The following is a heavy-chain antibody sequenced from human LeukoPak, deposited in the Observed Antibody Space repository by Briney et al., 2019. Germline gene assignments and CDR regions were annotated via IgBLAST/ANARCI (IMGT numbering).Heavy chain of an antibody. D-gene: IGHD6-6*01. CDR1: GFSFSTYS. CDR2: ISGSSTYI. CDR3: AREYSSSSGRSFDY. Sequence: GGSLRLSCAASGFSFSTYSMNWVRQAPGKGLQWVSSISGSSTYIYYADSVKGRFTISRDNAKNSLYLQMNSLRAEDTAVYYCAREYSSSSGRSFDYWGQGTLVTVSS. J-gene: IGHJ4*02. V-gene: IGHV3-21*06.